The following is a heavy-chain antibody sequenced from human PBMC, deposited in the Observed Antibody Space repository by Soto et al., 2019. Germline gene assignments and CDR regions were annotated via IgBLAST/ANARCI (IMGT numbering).Heavy chain of an antibody. V-gene: IGHV4-31*03. Sequence: QVQLQESGPGLVKPSQTLSLTCTASGGSITSSGYYWSWIRQHPGEGLEWIGFTSNSGSTSYNPYLKSRVTISLDTSSNQFSLNLKSVPAADTAVYYCARVAGSTKVDYWGQGTLVTVSP. J-gene: IGHJ4*02. CDR3: ARVAGSTKVDY. CDR2: TSNSGST. D-gene: IGHD2-2*01. CDR1: GGSITSSGYY.